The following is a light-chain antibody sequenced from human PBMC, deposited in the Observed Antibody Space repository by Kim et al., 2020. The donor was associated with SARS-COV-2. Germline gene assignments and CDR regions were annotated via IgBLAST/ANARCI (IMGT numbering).Light chain of an antibody. CDR2: GSR. CDR3: AAWDDSLRGRI. V-gene: IGLV1-44*01. Sequence: QSVLTQPPSASGTPGQRVTISCSGNTSNIGINTVNWYQHLPGAAPKLIIYGSRQRPSGVPDRFSGSHSGTSASLAISGLQSEDEADYYCAAWDDSLRGRIFGGGTKVTVL. CDR1: TSNIGINT. J-gene: IGLJ2*01.